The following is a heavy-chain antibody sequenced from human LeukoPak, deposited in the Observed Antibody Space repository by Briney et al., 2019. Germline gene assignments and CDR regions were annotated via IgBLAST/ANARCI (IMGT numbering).Heavy chain of an antibody. CDR1: GFTFDDYA. D-gene: IGHD3-10*01. V-gene: IGHV3-9*01. CDR3: AKDPFYGSGSSTPEYFDY. J-gene: IGHJ4*02. Sequence: GGSLRLSCAASGFTFDDYAMHWVRQAPGKGLEWVSGISWNSGSIGYADSVKGRFTISRDNAKNSLYLQMNSLRGEDTALYYCAKDPFYGSGSSTPEYFDYWGQGTLVTVSS. CDR2: ISWNSGSI.